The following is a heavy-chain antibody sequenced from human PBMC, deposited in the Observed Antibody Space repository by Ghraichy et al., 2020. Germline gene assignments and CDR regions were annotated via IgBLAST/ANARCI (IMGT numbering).Heavy chain of an antibody. D-gene: IGHD6-13*01. CDR3: TRLYDTFRAAGICYFDL. Sequence: GGSLRLSCAASGFTFSGSAMHWVRQASGKGLEWVGRIRSKANSYATAYAASVKGRFTISRDDSKNTAYLQMNSLKTEDTAVYYCTRLYDTFRAAGICYFDLWCRGGLVTVPS. CDR2: IRSKANSYAT. V-gene: IGHV3-73*01. J-gene: IGHJ2*01. CDR1: GFTFSGSA.